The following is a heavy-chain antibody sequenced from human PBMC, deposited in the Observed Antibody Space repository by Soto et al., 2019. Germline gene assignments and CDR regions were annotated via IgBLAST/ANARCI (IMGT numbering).Heavy chain of an antibody. CDR1: GGTFSSYA. CDR3: ARYTYSSSWKGAYYYYGMDV. J-gene: IGHJ6*02. Sequence: QVQLVQSGAEVKKPGSSVKVSCKASGGTFSSYAISWVRQAPGQGLEWMGGIIPIFGTANYAQKFQGRVTITADESTSTAYMELSSLRSEDTAVYYCARYTYSSSWKGAYYYYGMDVWGQGTTVTVSS. V-gene: IGHV1-69*01. CDR2: IIPIFGTA. D-gene: IGHD6-13*01.